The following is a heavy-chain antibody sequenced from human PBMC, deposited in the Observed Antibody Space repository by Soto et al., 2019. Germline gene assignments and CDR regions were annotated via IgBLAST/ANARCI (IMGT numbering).Heavy chain of an antibody. CDR1: GGTFSTYG. D-gene: IGHD2-21*02. Sequence: SVPVACKASGGTFSTYGISWVRQAPGQGIEWMGGIIPLFGTTNYAQKFKGRVTITADKSASKAYMELSSLRSEDTAVYYCARDIVVGTASFYSYYGMDGWCQGPTVTVAS. CDR3: ARDIVVGTASFYSYYGMDG. CDR2: IIPLFGTT. V-gene: IGHV1-69*06. J-gene: IGHJ6*02.